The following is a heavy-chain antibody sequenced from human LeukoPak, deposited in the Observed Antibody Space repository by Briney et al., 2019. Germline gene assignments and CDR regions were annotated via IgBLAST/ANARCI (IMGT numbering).Heavy chain of an antibody. CDR2: ISASGGST. CDR1: GFTFSSYA. V-gene: IGHV3-23*01. J-gene: IGHJ4*02. D-gene: IGHD1-26*01. CDR3: AKSPKKVGATTFLDY. Sequence: GGSLRLSCAASGFTFSSYAMSWVRQAPGKGLEWVSAISASGGSTHYADSVKGRFTISRDNSKNTLYLQMNSLRAEDTAVYYCAKSPKKVGATTFLDYWGQGTLVTVSS.